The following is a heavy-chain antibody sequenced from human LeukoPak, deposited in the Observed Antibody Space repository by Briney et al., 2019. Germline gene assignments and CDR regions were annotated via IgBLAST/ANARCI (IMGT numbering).Heavy chain of an antibody. D-gene: IGHD6-13*01. CDR1: GYTFTGYY. CDR2: INPNSGGT. CDR3: ARDHLGTAGPFDY. Sequence: ASVKVSCKASGYTFTGYYMHWVRQAPGQGLEWMGWINPNSGGTNYAQKSQGRVTMTRDTSISTAYMELSRLRSDDTAVYYCARDHLGTAGPFDYWGQGTLVTVSS. J-gene: IGHJ4*02. V-gene: IGHV1-2*02.